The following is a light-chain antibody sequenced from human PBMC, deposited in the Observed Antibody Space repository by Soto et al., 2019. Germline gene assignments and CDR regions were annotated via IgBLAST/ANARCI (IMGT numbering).Light chain of an antibody. CDR2: AAS. V-gene: IGKV1-39*01. CDR1: QSISSY. CDR3: HQFGNSART. Sequence: DIQMTQSPSSLSASVGDRVTITCRASQSISSYLNWYQQKPGKAPKLLIYAASSLQSGVPSRFSGSGSGTDFTLTISSLQPEDFAVYYCHQFGNSARTFGQGTEVEV. J-gene: IGKJ1*01.